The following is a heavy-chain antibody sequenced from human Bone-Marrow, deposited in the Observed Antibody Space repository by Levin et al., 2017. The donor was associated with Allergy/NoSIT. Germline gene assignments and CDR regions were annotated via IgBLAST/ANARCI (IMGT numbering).Heavy chain of an antibody. D-gene: IGHD3-16*01. J-gene: IGHJ4*02. CDR3: ARDKDYALDL. CDR2: IWFGGINE. V-gene: IGHV3-33*01. Sequence: PGESLKISCAASGFTLNDYGIHWVRQAPGKGLEWVAVIWFGGINEYYADSVKGRFTSSRDNVMDTLYLQMNSLRAEDTAIYYCARDKDYALDLWGQGTLVTVSS. CDR1: GFTLNDYG.